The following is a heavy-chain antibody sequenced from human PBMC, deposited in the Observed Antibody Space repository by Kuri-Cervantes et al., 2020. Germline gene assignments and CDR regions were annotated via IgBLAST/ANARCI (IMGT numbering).Heavy chain of an antibody. V-gene: IGHV3-23*01. CDR2: ISGSGGST. Sequence: GGSLRLSCAASGFTFSSYWMSWVRQAPGKGLEWVSAISGSGGSTYYADSVKGRFTISRDNSENTLYLQMNSLRAEDTAVYYCAKVSSGYWLFDYWGQGTLVTVSS. CDR3: AKVSSGYWLFDY. J-gene: IGHJ4*02. CDR1: GFTFSSYW. D-gene: IGHD3-22*01.